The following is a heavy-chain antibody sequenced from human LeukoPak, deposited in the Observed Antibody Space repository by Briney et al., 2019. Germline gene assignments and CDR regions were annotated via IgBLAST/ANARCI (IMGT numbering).Heavy chain of an antibody. J-gene: IGHJ4*02. CDR3: AKESYPLYESAAGTAY. CDR1: GFTFSSYS. V-gene: IGHV3-21*01. Sequence: PGGSLRLSCAASGFTFSSYSMNWVRQAPGKGLEWVSSISSSSSYIYYADSVKGRFTISRDNAKNSLYLQMNSLRAEDTAVYYCAKESYPLYESAAGTAYWGQGSLVTVSS. D-gene: IGHD6-13*01. CDR2: ISSSSSYI.